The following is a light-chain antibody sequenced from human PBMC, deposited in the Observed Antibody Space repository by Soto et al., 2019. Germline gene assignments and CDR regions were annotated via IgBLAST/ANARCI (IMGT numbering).Light chain of an antibody. J-gene: IGKJ2*01. CDR2: GAS. V-gene: IGKV3-20*01. CDR1: PSLGSGY. CDR3: QQYVSSPQT. Sequence: EMVLTQSPGTLSLSPGETATLSCWASPSLGSGYLAWYQQKRGQAPMLLIYGASSRATGVPDRFSGGGSGTDFTLTISRLEPEDFAVYYCQQYVSSPQTFGQGTKLEIK.